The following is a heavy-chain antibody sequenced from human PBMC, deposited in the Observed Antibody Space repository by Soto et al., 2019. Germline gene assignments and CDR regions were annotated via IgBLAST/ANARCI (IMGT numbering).Heavy chain of an antibody. Sequence: QVQLQESGPGLVKPSETLSLTCTVAGGSISSYYWSWIRQPPGKGLEWIGYIYYSGRTNYNPSLKSGVTILVDTSKNQFSLKLSSVTAADTAVYYCARGYCSSTICYIWDNWFDPWGQGTLVTVSS. CDR1: GGSISSYY. J-gene: IGHJ5*02. D-gene: IGHD2-2*02. CDR2: IYYSGRT. V-gene: IGHV4-59*01. CDR3: ARGYCSSTICYIWDNWFDP.